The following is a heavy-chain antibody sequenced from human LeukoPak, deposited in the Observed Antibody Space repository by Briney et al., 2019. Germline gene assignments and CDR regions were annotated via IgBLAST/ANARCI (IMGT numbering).Heavy chain of an antibody. V-gene: IGHV4-39*01. CDR3: ARLAAAGTTHY. D-gene: IGHD6-13*01. CDR2: IYYSGST. Sequence: SETLSLTCAVSGGSISSSSYYWGWIRQPPGKGLEWIGSIYYSGSTYYNPSLKSRVTISVDTSKNQFSLKLSSVTAADTAVYYCARLAAAGTTHYWGQGTLVTVSS. CDR1: GGSISSSSYY. J-gene: IGHJ4*02.